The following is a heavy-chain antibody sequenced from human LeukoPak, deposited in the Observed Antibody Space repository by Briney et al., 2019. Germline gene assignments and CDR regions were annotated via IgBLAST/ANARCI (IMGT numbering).Heavy chain of an antibody. Sequence: GGSLRLSCAASGFTFSRYWMSWVRQAPGKGLEWVANIKEDGSEKKYADSVKGRFTISRDNAKNSLYLQMNSLRAEDTAVYYCAGYSSGWYDAFDIWGQGTMVTVSS. CDR1: GFTFSRYW. CDR3: AGYSSGWYDAFDI. D-gene: IGHD6-19*01. CDR2: IKEDGSEK. J-gene: IGHJ3*02. V-gene: IGHV3-7*01.